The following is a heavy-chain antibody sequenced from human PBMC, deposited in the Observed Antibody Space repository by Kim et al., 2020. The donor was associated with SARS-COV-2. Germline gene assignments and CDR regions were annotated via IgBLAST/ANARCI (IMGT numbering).Heavy chain of an antibody. CDR2: IDGSDGTT. J-gene: IGHJ4*02. V-gene: IGHV3-23*01. CDR1: GFTFTDHA. CDR3: LKGGWGWIWDY. Sequence: GGSLRLSCTTSGFTFTDHAMSWVRQAPGKGLEWVSSIDGSDGTTYYVDSVKGRFSISRDDSKNTLYLQMSGLRADDTAVYYCLKGGWGWIWDYWGQGTLVTVSS. D-gene: IGHD2-21*01.